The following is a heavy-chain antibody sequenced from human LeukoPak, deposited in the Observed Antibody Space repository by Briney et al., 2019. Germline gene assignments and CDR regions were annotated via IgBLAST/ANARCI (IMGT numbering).Heavy chain of an antibody. D-gene: IGHD3-22*01. CDR1: GYTLTELS. Sequence: ASVKVSCKVSGYTLTELSMHWVRQAPGKGLEWMGGFDPEDGETIYAQKFQGRVTMTRDTSSSAVYMELSSLRSEDTAVYYCARGAYCFDSRHPDAFDIWGQGTMVTVSS. J-gene: IGHJ3*02. CDR2: FDPEDGET. V-gene: IGHV1-24*01. CDR3: ARGAYCFDSRHPDAFDI.